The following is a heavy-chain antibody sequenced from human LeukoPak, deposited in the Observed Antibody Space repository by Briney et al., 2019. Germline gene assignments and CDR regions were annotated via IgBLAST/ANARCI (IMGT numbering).Heavy chain of an antibody. D-gene: IGHD2-2*01. CDR3: ARDAPSIVVVPAAAPYYYGMDV. CDR2: ISSSSSYI. V-gene: IGHV3-21*01. Sequence: PGGSLRLSCAASGFTFSSYSMNWVRQAPGKGLEWVSSISSSSSYIYYADSVKGRFTISRDNAKNSLYLQMNSLRAEDTAVYYCARDAPSIVVVPAAAPYYYGMDVWGQGTTVTVSS. J-gene: IGHJ6*02. CDR1: GFTFSSYS.